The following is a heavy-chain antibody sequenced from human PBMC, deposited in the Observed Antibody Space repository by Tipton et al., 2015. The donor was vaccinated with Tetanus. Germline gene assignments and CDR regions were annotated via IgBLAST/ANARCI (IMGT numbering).Heavy chain of an antibody. CDR3: ARARHLWFGDY. CDR1: GGSISSYY. Sequence: LRLSCTVSGGSISSYYWSWIRQPPGKGLEWIGYIYYSGSTNYNPSLKSRVTISVDTSKNQFSLKLSSVTAADTAVYYCARARHLWFGDYWGQGTLVTVSS. V-gene: IGHV4-59*01. D-gene: IGHD3-10*01. J-gene: IGHJ4*02. CDR2: IYYSGST.